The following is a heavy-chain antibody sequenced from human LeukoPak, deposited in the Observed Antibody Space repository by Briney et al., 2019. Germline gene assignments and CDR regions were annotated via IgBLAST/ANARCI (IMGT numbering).Heavy chain of an antibody. Sequence: GASVKVSCKASGYTFTSYDINWVRQATGQGLEWMGWMNPNSGNTGYAQKFQGRVTITRNTSISTAYTELSSLRSEDTAVYYCATHTRDYYDSSLGYWGQGTLVTVSS. CDR3: ATHTRDYYDSSLGY. V-gene: IGHV1-8*03. J-gene: IGHJ4*02. D-gene: IGHD3-22*01. CDR1: GYTFTSYD. CDR2: MNPNSGNT.